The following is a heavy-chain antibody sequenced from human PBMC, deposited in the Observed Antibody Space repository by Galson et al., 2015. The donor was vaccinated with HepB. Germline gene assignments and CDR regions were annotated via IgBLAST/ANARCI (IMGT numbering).Heavy chain of an antibody. D-gene: IGHD1-26*01. CDR3: ARGGRGGSYYVVH. Sequence: SVKVSCKASGGTFSSYAISWVRQAPGQELEWMGGIIPIFGTANYAQKFQGRVTITADESTSTAYMELSSLRSEDTAVYYCARGGRGGSYYVVHWGQGTLVTVSS. V-gene: IGHV1-69*13. CDR1: GGTFSSYA. CDR2: IIPIFGTA. J-gene: IGHJ4*02.